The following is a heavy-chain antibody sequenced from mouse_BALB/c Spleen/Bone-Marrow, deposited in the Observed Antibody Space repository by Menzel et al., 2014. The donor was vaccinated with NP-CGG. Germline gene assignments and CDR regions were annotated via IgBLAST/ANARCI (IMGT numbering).Heavy chain of an antibody. Sequence: VQLQQSGPELVEPGALVKMSCKASGYTFTDYYMKWVKQSHGKSLEWIGDINPNNGDTFYNQKFKGKATLTVDKSSNTAYMQLNSLTSEDSAVYYCVTKGSSGYGLFAYWGQGTLVTVSA. V-gene: IGHV1-26*01. CDR2: INPNNGDT. CDR1: GYTFTDYY. CDR3: VTKGSSGYGLFAY. D-gene: IGHD3-1*01. J-gene: IGHJ3*01.